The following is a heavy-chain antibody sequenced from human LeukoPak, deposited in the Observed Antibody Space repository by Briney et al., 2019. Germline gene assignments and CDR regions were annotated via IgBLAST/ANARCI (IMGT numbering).Heavy chain of an antibody. V-gene: IGHV3-21*04. J-gene: IGHJ4*02. CDR3: ARNDFWSGYYVID. D-gene: IGHD3-3*01. CDR2: ISSSSSYI. CDR1: GFTFSSYS. Sequence: PGGSLRLSCAASGFTFSSYSMNWVRQAPGKGLEWVSSISSSSSYIYYADSVKGRFTISRDNAKNSLYLQMNSLRAEDTALYYCARNDFWSGYYVIDWGQGTLVTVSS.